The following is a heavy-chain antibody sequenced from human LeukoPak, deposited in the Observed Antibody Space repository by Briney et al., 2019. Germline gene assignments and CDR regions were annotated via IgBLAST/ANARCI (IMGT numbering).Heavy chain of an antibody. CDR2: ISGSGGST. D-gene: IGHD3-16*01. V-gene: IGHV3-23*01. CDR3: AKEGPTPPPYYYYYMNV. CDR1: GLTFSIYA. Sequence: GGSLRLSCAASGLTFSIYAMSWVRQAPGKGLEWVSAISGSGGSTYYADSVKGRFTISRDNSKNTLSLQMNSLRAEDTAVYYCAKEGPTPPPYYYYYMNVWGKGTTVTVSS. J-gene: IGHJ6*03.